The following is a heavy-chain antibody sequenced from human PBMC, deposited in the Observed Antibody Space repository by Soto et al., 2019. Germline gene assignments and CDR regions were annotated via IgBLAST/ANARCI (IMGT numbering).Heavy chain of an antibody. CDR2: IYYSWST. D-gene: IGHD3-10*01. V-gene: IGHV4-59*11. J-gene: IGHJ6*02. CDR1: GGSIVDLG. Sequence: VTLSLPWSVSGGSIVDLGCRWIRQTTRKELDWIGYIYYSWSTNYNPSLKSRVTISVDTSKNQFSLKLSSVAAADTAVYYCARIPMVRGVIRYDYYYGMDVWGQGTTVTLSS. CDR3: ARIPMVRGVIRYDYYYGMDV.